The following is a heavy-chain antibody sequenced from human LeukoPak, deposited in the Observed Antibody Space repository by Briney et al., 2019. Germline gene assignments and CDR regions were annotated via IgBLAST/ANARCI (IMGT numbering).Heavy chain of an antibody. J-gene: IGHJ5*02. CDR2: IYYSGST. CDR1: GDSISTSNNY. D-gene: IGHD6-13*01. Sequence: SETLSLTCTVSGDSISTSNNYWGWVRQPPGERLEWLGSIYYSGSTYYNPSLKSRVTISVDTSKNQFSLKLSSVTAADTAVYYCARQGPLRYSSSWGWFDPWGQGTLVTVSS. V-gene: IGHV4-39*01. CDR3: ARQGPLRYSSSWGWFDP.